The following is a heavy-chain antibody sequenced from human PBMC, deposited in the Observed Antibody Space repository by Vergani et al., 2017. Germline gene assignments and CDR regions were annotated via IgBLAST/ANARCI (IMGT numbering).Heavy chain of an antibody. D-gene: IGHD3-22*01. V-gene: IGHV4-31*03. J-gene: IGHJ4*02. CDR3: ARMGGYDEGDAFRIGYFDS. CDR1: GDSISSGVYY. CDR2: IYSTGST. Sequence: QVQLQESGPGLVKPSQTLSLTCSVSGDSISSGVYYWNWIRQHPGKGLEWIGYIYSTGSTHHNPSLRRRINMSVDTSENQFSLKLNSVPAADTAMYYCARMGGYDEGDAFRIGYFDSWGPGILVTVSS.